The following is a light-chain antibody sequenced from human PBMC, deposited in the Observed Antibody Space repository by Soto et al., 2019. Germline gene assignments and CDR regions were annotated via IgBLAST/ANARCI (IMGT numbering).Light chain of an antibody. Sequence: QSVLTQPPSVSGAPGQRVTISCTGSSSNIGAGSDVHWYQQLPGTAPQLLIYGNNNRPSGAPDRFSGSKSDTSASLAITGLQAEDEADYYCQSYDSCMCGYVFGTGTKATVL. CDR3: QSYDSCMCGYV. J-gene: IGLJ1*01. CDR2: GNN. CDR1: SSNIGAGSD. V-gene: IGLV1-40*01.